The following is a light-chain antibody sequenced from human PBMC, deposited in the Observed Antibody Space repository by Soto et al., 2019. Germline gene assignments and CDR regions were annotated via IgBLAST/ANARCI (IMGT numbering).Light chain of an antibody. CDR3: SSLAGRNKNNV. V-gene: IGLV2-8*01. CDR1: SNDVGGYDY. J-gene: IGLJ1*01. Sequence: QSALTQPPSASGSPGQSVTISCTGTSNDVGGYDYVSRYQQHPGKAPKLIIYEVTKRPSGVPGRFSGSKSGNTASLTVSGLQAEDEAEYYGSSLAGRNKNNVFGSGTKPTVL. CDR2: EVT.